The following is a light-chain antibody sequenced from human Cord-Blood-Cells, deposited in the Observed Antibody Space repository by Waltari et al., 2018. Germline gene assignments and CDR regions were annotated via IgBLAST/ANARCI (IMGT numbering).Light chain of an antibody. CDR2: GAS. Sequence: IVLTQSPGTPSLSPGERATLSCRASQSVSSSYLAWYQQKPGQAPRLLIYGASSRATGIPDRFSGSGSGTDFTLTISRLEPEDFAVYYCQQYGSSPWTFGQGTKVEIK. CDR3: QQYGSSPWT. V-gene: IGKV3-20*01. CDR1: QSVSSSY. J-gene: IGKJ1*01.